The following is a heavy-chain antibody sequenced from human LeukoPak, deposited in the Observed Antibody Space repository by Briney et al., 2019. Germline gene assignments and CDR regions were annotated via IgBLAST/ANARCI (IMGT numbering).Heavy chain of an antibody. J-gene: IGHJ4*02. CDR2: VNHSGST. Sequence: SETLSLTCAVYGGSFSAYHWSWIRQPPGKGLEWIGEVNHSGSTTYVPSLKSRVTLSVDTSKNQISLKLTSVTAADTAVYYCATHTYDSSGYYFVYWGQGTLITVSS. V-gene: IGHV4-34*01. D-gene: IGHD3-22*01. CDR1: GGSFSAYH. CDR3: ATHTYDSSGYYFVY.